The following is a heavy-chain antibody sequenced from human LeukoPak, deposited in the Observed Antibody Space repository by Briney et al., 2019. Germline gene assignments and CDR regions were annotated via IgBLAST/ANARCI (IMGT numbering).Heavy chain of an antibody. V-gene: IGHV6-1*01. CDR1: GDSVCNNSAS. J-gene: IGHJ5*02. D-gene: IGHD3-9*01. CDR3: ARWLTT. CDR2: TYYRSRWYK. Sequence: SQTLSLTCVISGDSVCNNSASWNWIRQSPSRGLEWLGRTYYRSRWYKDYAVSVKSRITINPDTSKNQFSLQLNSVTPEDTAVYYCARWLTTWGQGTLVTVSS.